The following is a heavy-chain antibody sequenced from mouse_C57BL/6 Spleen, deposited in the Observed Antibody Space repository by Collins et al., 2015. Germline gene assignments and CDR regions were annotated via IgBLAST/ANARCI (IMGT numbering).Heavy chain of an antibody. CDR2: IHPSDSDT. V-gene: IGHV1-74*01. CDR3: AIYSSSYVWYFDV. D-gene: IGHD1-1*01. Sequence: QVQLQQPGAELVKPGASVKVSCKASGYTFTSYWMHWVKQRPGQGLEWIGRIHPSDSDTNYNQKFKGKATLTVDKSSSTAHMQLSSLTSEDSAVYYCAIYSSSYVWYFDVWGTGTTVTVSS. CDR1: GYTFTSYW. J-gene: IGHJ1*03.